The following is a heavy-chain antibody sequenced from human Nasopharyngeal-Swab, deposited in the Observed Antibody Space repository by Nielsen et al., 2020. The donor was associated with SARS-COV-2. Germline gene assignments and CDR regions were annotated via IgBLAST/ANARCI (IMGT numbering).Heavy chain of an antibody. D-gene: IGHD3-3*01. V-gene: IGHV1-2*06. Sequence: ASVKVSCKASGYTFTGYYMHWVRQAPGQGLEWMGRINPNSGGTNYAQKFQGRVTMTRDTSISTAYMELSRLRSDDTAVYYCAREILRFLEWLLPDAFDIWGQGTMVTV. J-gene: IGHJ3*02. CDR3: AREILRFLEWLLPDAFDI. CDR2: INPNSGGT. CDR1: GYTFTGYY.